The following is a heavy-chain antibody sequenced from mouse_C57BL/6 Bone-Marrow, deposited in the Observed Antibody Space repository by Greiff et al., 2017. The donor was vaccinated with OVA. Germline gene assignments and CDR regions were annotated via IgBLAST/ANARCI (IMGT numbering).Heavy chain of an antibody. J-gene: IGHJ2*01. CDR2: IYPGDGDT. CDR1: GYAFSSSW. CDR3: ARYVTTVVATRDY. V-gene: IGHV1-82*01. D-gene: IGHD1-1*01. Sequence: VKLQESGPELVKPGASVKISCKASGYAFSSSWMNWVKQRPGKGLEWIGRIYPGDGDTNYNGKFKGKATLTADNSSSTAYMQLSSLTSEDSAVYFCARYVTTVVATRDYWGQGTTLTVSS.